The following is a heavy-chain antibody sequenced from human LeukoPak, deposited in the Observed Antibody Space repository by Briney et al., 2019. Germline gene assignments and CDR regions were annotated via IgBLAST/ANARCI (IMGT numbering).Heavy chain of an antibody. CDR2: ISAYNGYT. CDR3: ARTAVAGMIDY. Sequence: ASVKVSCKASGYTFTNYGISWVRQAPGQGLEWMGWISAYNGYTDYAQKFQFRVTMTTDTSTSTAYMKLRSLRSDDTAVYYCARTAVAGMIDYWGQGTLVTVSS. D-gene: IGHD6-19*01. J-gene: IGHJ4*02. CDR1: GYTFTNYG. V-gene: IGHV1-18*01.